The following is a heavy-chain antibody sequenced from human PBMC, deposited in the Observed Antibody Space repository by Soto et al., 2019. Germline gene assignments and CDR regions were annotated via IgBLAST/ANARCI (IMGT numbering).Heavy chain of an antibody. CDR1: GDSVSSGGYY. Sequence: SETLSLTCTVSGDSVSSGGYYWNWIRQHPGRGLEWLGYIYDSETTYYNPSLESRLSISVDASKNQFSLKVTSVTPADTAVYYCARENFGVIIHDAFDLWGQGAMVTVSS. J-gene: IGHJ3*01. CDR3: ARENFGVIIHDAFDL. CDR2: IYDSETT. V-gene: IGHV4-31*03. D-gene: IGHD2-8*01.